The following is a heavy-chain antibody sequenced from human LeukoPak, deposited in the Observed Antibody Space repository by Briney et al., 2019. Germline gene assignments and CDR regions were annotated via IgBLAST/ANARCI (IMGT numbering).Heavy chain of an antibody. V-gene: IGHV4-4*07. CDR3: ARDPQCGGDCYFLDY. J-gene: IGHJ4*02. CDR2: IYTSGST. Sequence: PSETLSLTCTVSGGSISNYYWSWIRQPAGKGLEWIGRIYTSGSTNYNPSLKSRVTMSLDTSKNQFSLNLSSVTAADTAVYYCARDPQCGGDCYFLDYWGQGTLVTVSS. CDR1: GGSISNYY. D-gene: IGHD2-21*02.